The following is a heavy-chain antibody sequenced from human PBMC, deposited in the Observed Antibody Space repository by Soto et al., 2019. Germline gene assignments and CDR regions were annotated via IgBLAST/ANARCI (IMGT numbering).Heavy chain of an antibody. CDR1: GYTFTSYD. J-gene: IGHJ5*02. D-gene: IGHD2-8*01. V-gene: IGHV1-8*01. CDR2: MNPNSGNT. Sequence: QVQLVQSGAAVKKPGASVKVSCKASGYTFTSYDINWVRQATGQGLEWMGWMNPNSGNTAYAQKCLGRVTMTRNTSISTADMELSSLSSEDTAVYYCAREWARGFGPWGQGTLGTVSS. CDR3: AREWARGFGP.